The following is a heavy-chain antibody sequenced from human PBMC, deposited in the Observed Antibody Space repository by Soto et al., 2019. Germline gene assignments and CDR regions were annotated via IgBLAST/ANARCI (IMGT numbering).Heavy chain of an antibody. Sequence: EVQLVESGGGLVQPGGSLRLSCAASGFTFSDHYMDWVRQAPGKGLEWVGRSRNKGNSYTTEYAASVKGRFTISRDDSKNSLYLQMNSLKTEDTAVYYCARLVVPNTWFDPWGQGTLVTVSS. V-gene: IGHV3-72*01. J-gene: IGHJ5*02. CDR2: SRNKGNSYTT. D-gene: IGHD2-2*01. CDR3: ARLVVPNTWFDP. CDR1: GFTFSDHY.